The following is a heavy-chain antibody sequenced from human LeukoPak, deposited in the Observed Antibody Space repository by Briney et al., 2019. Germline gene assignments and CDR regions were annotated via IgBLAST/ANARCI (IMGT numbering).Heavy chain of an antibody. D-gene: IGHD1-26*01. J-gene: IGHJ4*02. Sequence: PGESLKISCMGSGYSFTSYWIGWVRQMPGKGLEWMGIIYPGDSDTRYSPSFQGQVTISADKSISTAYLQWSSLEASDTAMYYCARGSGSYHTAYMNWGQGTLVTVSS. CDR3: ARGSGSYHTAYMN. CDR1: GYSFTSYW. V-gene: IGHV5-51*01. CDR2: IYPGDSDT.